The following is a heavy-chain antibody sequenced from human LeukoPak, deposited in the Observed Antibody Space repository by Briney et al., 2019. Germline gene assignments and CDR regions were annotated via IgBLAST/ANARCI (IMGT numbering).Heavy chain of an antibody. CDR2: IWYDGSNK. J-gene: IGHJ4*02. CDR3: ARDLVHYGDYGGYFDY. V-gene: IGHV3-33*01. D-gene: IGHD4-17*01. CDR1: GFTFSSYG. Sequence: GGSLRLSRAASGFTFSSYGVHWVRQAPGKGLEWVAVIWYDGSNKYYADSVKGRFTISRDNSKNTLYLQMNSLRAEDTAVYYCARDLVHYGDYGGYFDYWEQGTLLTVSS.